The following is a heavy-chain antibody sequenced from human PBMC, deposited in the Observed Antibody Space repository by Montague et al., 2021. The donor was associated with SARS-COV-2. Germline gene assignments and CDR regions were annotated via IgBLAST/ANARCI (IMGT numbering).Heavy chain of an antibody. CDR2: ISYDGSNK. J-gene: IGHJ6*02. CDR1: GFTFSSYA. CDR3: ARVLGGYYGMDV. V-gene: IGHV3-30-3*01. D-gene: IGHD2/OR15-2a*01. Sequence: SLSLSCAASGFTFSSYAMHWVRQAPGKGLEWVVVISYDGSNKYYADSVKGRFTISRDNSKNTLYLQMNSLRAEDTAVYYCARVLGGYYGMDVWGQGTTVTVSS.